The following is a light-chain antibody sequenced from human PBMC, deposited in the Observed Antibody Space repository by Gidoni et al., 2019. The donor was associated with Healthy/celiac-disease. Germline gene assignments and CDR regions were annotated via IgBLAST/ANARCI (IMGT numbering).Light chain of an antibody. J-gene: IGLJ3*02. CDR3: AAWDDSLNGLL. Sequence: QSVLTQPPSASGTPGQRVTISCSGSSSNTGSNTVNCYQQLPGTAPKRLIYSNNQRPSGVPDLFSGSKSGTSASLAISGLQSEDEADYYCAAWDDSLNGLLFGGGTKLTVL. CDR1: SSNTGSNT. CDR2: SNN. V-gene: IGLV1-44*01.